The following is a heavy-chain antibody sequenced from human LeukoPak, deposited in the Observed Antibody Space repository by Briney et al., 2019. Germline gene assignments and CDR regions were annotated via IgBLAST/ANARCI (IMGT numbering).Heavy chain of an antibody. CDR1: GGSISSGNYY. V-gene: IGHV4-39*07. CDR2: INHRSST. CDR3: ARGYYDSSGYYPYYFDY. D-gene: IGHD3-22*01. J-gene: IGHJ4*02. Sequence: PSQTLSLTCTVSGGSISSGNYYWSWIRQPPGKGLEWIGEINHRSSTNYNPSLKSRVTISVDTSKNQISLNLISVTAADTAVYYCARGYYDSSGYYPYYFDYWGQGTLVTVFS.